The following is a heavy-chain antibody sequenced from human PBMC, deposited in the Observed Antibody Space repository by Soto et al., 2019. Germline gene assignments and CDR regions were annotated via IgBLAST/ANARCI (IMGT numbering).Heavy chain of an antibody. CDR3: AKVVRQRASADYYYYGMNV. V-gene: IGHV3-7*01. CDR1: GFTFSSYW. CDR2: IKQDGSEK. Sequence: GGSLRLSCAASGFTFSSYWMSWVRQAPGKGLEWVAKIKQDGSEKDYVDSVKGRFTISRDNAKNSLDLQMKRVRAEDTAVYDCAKVVRQRASADYYYYGMNVWGPGTTVTAS. J-gene: IGHJ6*02.